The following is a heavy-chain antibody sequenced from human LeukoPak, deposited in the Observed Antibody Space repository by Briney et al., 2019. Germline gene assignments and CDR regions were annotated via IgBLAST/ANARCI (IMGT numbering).Heavy chain of an antibody. Sequence: PSETLSLTCTVSGGSISSYYWSWIRQPPGKGLEWIGYIYYSGSTTYNPSLKSRVSISVYTSKNQFSLRLSSVTAADTAVYYCARDKAGYNDYWGQGTLVTVSS. CDR3: ARDKAGYNDY. J-gene: IGHJ4*02. CDR1: GGSISSYY. D-gene: IGHD5-24*01. V-gene: IGHV4-59*01. CDR2: IYYSGST.